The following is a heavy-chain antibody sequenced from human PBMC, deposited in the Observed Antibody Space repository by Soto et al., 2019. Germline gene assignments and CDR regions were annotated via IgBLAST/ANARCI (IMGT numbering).Heavy chain of an antibody. CDR3: ARTGKYYDFWSGYYRYYYYMDV. J-gene: IGHJ6*03. CDR2: MNPNSGNT. Sequence: QVQLVQSGAEVKKPGASVKVSCKASGYTFTSYDINWVRQATGQGLEWMGWMNPNSGNTGYEQKFQGRVTMTRNTSISTAYMELSSLRSEDTAVYYCARTGKYYDFWSGYYRYYYYMDVWGKGTTVTVSS. CDR1: GYTFTSYD. D-gene: IGHD3-3*01. V-gene: IGHV1-8*01.